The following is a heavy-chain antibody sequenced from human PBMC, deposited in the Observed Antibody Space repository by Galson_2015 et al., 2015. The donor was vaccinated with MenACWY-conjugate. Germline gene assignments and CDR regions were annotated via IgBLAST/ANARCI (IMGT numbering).Heavy chain of an antibody. D-gene: IGHD1-26*01. J-gene: IGHJ6*02. CDR1: GYSFTTYW. Sequence: QSGAEVKKSGESLKISCQGSGYSFTTYWIAWVRQMPGRGLEWVGLISPGDSNTRYSPSFQGQVTISADKSISTPYLQWSSLKASGSAMYYCAIHPPGGRGLDVWGQGTTVTVSS. CDR2: ISPGDSNT. V-gene: IGHV5-51*01. CDR3: AIHPPGGRGLDV.